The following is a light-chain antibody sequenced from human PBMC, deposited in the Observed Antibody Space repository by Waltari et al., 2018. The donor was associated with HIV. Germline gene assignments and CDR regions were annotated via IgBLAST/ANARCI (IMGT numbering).Light chain of an antibody. Sequence: QSALTQPPSASGSPGQSVTISCTATGSDVGSQNSVTWYQHHPGKAPKLIIYEVRKRPSGVPDRFSGSKSGNTASLTVSGLQAEDEADYYCSSYAGSYTDVFGTGTRLTVL. J-gene: IGLJ1*01. CDR2: EVR. CDR3: SSYAGSYTDV. CDR1: GSDVGSQNS. V-gene: IGLV2-8*01.